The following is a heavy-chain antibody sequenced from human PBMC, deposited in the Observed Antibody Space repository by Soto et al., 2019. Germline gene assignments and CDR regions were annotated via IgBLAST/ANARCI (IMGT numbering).Heavy chain of an antibody. D-gene: IGHD6-6*01. CDR3: ARGPRRSPASVSWFDL. CDR1: GGSFSGYY. V-gene: IGHV4-34*01. CDR2: INHSGST. Sequence: QVQLQQWGAGLLKPSETLSLTCAVYGGSFSGYYWSWIRQPPGKGLEWIGEINHSGSTNYNPSLKWRVTISVDTSKNQFSLRLSSVTAADTVVYYCARGPRRSPASVSWFDLWGQGTLVTVSS. J-gene: IGHJ5*02.